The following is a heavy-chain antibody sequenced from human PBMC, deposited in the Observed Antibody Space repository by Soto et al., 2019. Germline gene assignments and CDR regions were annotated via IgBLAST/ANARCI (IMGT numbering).Heavy chain of an antibody. J-gene: IGHJ4*02. CDR1: GASVSSGSYY. V-gene: IGHV4-61*01. CDR3: AKDKRPDGMWDIDY. Sequence: SETLSLTCTFSGASVSSGSYYWSWVRKPPGRGLEWIGYIYDTGTTNYNPSLKSRVTMSVDTSKNQFSLKLNSLTAADTAVYYCAKDKRPDGMWDIDYWGQGTLVTVSS. D-gene: IGHD1-26*01. CDR2: IYDTGTT.